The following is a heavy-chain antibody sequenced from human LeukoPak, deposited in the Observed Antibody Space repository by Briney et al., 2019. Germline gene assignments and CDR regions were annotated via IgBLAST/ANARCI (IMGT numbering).Heavy chain of an antibody. J-gene: IGHJ4*02. CDR2: IWYDGHTK. CDR3: AREWGRIAVAGGPDY. CDR1: GFTFSNYG. D-gene: IGHD6-19*01. V-gene: IGHV3-33*01. Sequence: PGGSLRLSCAVSGFTFSNYGMHWVRQAPGKGLEWLTLIWYDGHTKFYADSVKGRFTVSRDNSKNTLYLQMDNLRDEDTAVYYCAREWGRIAVAGGPDYWGQGTLVTVSS.